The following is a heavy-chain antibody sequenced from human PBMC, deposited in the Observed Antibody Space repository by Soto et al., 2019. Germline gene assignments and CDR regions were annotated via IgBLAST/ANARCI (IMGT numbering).Heavy chain of an antibody. Sequence: EVQLVESGGGLVQPGGSLRLSCAASGFTFSGSWMHWVRQTPGKGLVWVSHINTDGSFANYADSVQGRFTISRDNAKSTLYRKMSGRSADDTAVFFCAGGRGGCPFWGKGTLVTVSS. D-gene: IGHD6-19*01. V-gene: IGHV3-74*01. J-gene: IGHJ4*02. CDR1: GFTFSGSW. CDR2: INTDGSFA. CDR3: AGGRGGCPF.